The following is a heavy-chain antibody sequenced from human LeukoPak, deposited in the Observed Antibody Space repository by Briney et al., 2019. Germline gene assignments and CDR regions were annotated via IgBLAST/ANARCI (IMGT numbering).Heavy chain of an antibody. CDR2: IIPILGIA. V-gene: IGHV1-69*04. CDR3: ARGPYSSGWYDYYYYYMDV. Sequence: ASVKVSCKASGGTFSSYAISWVRQAPGQGLEWMGRIIPILGIANYAQKFQGRVTITADKSTSTAYMELSSLRSEDTAVYYCARGPYSSGWYDYYYYYMDVWGKGTTVTVSS. CDR1: GGTFSSYA. D-gene: IGHD6-19*01. J-gene: IGHJ6*03.